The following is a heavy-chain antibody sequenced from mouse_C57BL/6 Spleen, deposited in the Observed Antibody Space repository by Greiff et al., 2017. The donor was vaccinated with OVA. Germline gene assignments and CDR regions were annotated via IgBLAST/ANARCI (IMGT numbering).Heavy chain of an antibody. J-gene: IGHJ4*01. V-gene: IGHV1-53*01. CDR3: ASTVAFRDYAMDY. CDR2: INPSNGGT. CDR1: GYTFTSYW. D-gene: IGHD1-1*01. Sequence: VQLQQPGTELVKPGASVKLSCKASGYTFTSYWMHWVKQRPGQGLEWIGNINPSNGGTNYNEKFKSKATLTVDKSSSTAYMQLSSLTSEDSAVYYCASTVAFRDYAMDYWGQGTSVTVSS.